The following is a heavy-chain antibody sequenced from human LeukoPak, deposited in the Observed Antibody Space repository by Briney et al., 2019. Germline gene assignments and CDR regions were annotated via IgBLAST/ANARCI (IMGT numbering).Heavy chain of an antibody. CDR2: VSGSGDNT. CDR1: GFTFNNYA. Sequence: GGSLRLSCAASGFTFNNYAMTWVRQAPGKGLEWVSVVSGSGDNTNYADSVKGRFTISRDSSKNTLYLQMNSLRAEDTAVYYCARARSFDYWGQGTLVTVSS. CDR3: ARARSFDY. V-gene: IGHV3-23*01. J-gene: IGHJ4*02.